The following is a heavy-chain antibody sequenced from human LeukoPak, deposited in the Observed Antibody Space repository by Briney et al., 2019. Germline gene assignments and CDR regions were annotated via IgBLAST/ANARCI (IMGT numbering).Heavy chain of an antibody. CDR2: IKQDGSEK. CDR3: ARQTYVAAGPDY. D-gene: IGHD6-25*01. Sequence: GGSLRLSCAAAGSTFISYWMSWASQPPGNWMGWVANIKQDGSEKYYVDSVKGRFTISRDNAKNSLYLQMNSLRAEDTAVYYCARQTYVAAGPDYWGQGTLVTVSS. V-gene: IGHV3-7*01. J-gene: IGHJ4*02. CDR1: GSTFISYW.